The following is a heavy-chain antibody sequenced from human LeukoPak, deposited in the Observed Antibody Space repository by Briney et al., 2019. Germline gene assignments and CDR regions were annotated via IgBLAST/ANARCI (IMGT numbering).Heavy chain of an antibody. V-gene: IGHV3-30*04. CDR3: SREAAIFNFDY. Sequence: GRSLRLSCAASGFTFSSYAMHWVRQAPGKGLEWVAVISYDGSNKYYADSVKGRFTISRDNSKNTLYLQMNSLRAEDTAVYYCSREAAIFNFDYWGQGTLVTVSS. CDR1: GFTFSSYA. CDR2: ISYDGSNK. D-gene: IGHD5-18*01. J-gene: IGHJ4*02.